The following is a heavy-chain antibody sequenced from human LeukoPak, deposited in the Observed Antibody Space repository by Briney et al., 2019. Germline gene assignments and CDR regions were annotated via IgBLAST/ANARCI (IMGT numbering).Heavy chain of an antibody. Sequence: GGSLRLSCAASGFTFSSYAMHWVRQAPGKGLEWVAVISYDGSNKYYADSVKGRFTISRDNSKNTLYLQMNSLRAEDTAVYYCASLGGELLEVAFDIWGQGTMVTVSS. D-gene: IGHD1-26*01. V-gene: IGHV3-30-3*01. J-gene: IGHJ3*02. CDR1: GFTFSSYA. CDR2: ISYDGSNK. CDR3: ASLGGELLEVAFDI.